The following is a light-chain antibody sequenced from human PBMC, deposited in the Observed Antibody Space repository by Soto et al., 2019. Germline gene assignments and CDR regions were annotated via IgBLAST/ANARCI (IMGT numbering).Light chain of an antibody. CDR2: AAS. CDR3: QQYYTWPIT. J-gene: IGKJ4*01. CDR1: QGISDY. V-gene: IGKV1-27*01. Sequence: DMQMTQSPSSLSASVGDRVTITCRASQGISDYLAWYQQKPGKAPKLLIFAASTLQSGVPSRFRGSGSGTYCTLTISSLQPEDVAIYYCQQYYTWPITFGGGTKVEIK.